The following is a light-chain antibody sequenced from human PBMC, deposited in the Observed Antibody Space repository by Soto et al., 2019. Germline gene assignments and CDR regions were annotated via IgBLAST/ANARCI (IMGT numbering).Light chain of an antibody. J-gene: IGKJ4*01. Sequence: IHLTQSPSSLSASVGDRVTLTCRASLGISSYLAWYQQKPGKAPKVLIYDASTLQSGVPSRFSGGGSGTDFTLTISSLQPEDFATYYCQQLNSYPLTFGGGTKVDIK. V-gene: IGKV1-9*01. CDR3: QQLNSYPLT. CDR2: DAS. CDR1: LGISSY.